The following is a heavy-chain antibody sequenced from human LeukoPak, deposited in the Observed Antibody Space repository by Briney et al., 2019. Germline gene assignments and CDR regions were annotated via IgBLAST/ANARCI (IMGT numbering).Heavy chain of an antibody. D-gene: IGHD3-22*01. Sequence: PSETLSLTCTVSGGSISSYYWSWIRQPAGKGLEWIGRIYTSGSTNYNPSLKSRVTMSVDTSKNQFSLKLSSVTAADTAVYYCARQYYYDSSGGVYFDYWGQGTLVTVSS. CDR3: ARQYYYDSSGGVYFDY. J-gene: IGHJ4*02. CDR1: GGSISSYY. CDR2: IYTSGST. V-gene: IGHV4-4*07.